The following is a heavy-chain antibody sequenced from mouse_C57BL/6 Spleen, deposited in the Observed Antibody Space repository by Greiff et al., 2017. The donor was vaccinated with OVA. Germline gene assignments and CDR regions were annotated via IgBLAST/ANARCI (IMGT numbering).Heavy chain of an antibody. CDR3: ANNGDYYGSSTSWFAY. CDR1: GYTFTSYW. J-gene: IGHJ3*01. Sequence: VQLQQPGAELVKPGASVKLSCKASGYTFTSYWMHWVKQRPGQGLEWIGMIHPNSGSTNYNEKFKSKATLTVDKSSSTTYMQLSSLTSEDSAVYYCANNGDYYGSSTSWFAYWGQGTLVTVSA. D-gene: IGHD1-1*01. CDR2: IHPNSGST. V-gene: IGHV1-64*01.